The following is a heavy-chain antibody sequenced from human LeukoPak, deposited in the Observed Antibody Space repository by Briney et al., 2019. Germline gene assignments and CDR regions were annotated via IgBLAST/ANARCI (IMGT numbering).Heavy chain of an antibody. V-gene: IGHV3-23*01. CDR2: ISGSGGST. CDR1: GFTFSSYA. CDR3: AKEILSARPYYYYYYMDV. J-gene: IGHJ6*03. D-gene: IGHD6-6*01. Sequence: PGGSLRLSCAASGFTFSSYAMSWVRQAPGKGLEWVSAISGSGGSTYYADSVKGRFTISRGNSKNTLYLQMNSLRAEDTAVYYCAKEILSARPYYYYYYMDVWGKGTTVTVSS.